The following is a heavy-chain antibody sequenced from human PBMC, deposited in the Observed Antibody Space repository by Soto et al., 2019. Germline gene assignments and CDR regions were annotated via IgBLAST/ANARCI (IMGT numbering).Heavy chain of an antibody. CDR2: ISSSSSYI. CDR1: GFTFSSYS. V-gene: IGHV3-21*01. D-gene: IGHD2-2*01. CDR3: ARDPGYCSSTSCYPDAFDI. J-gene: IGHJ3*02. Sequence: GGSLRLSCAASGFTFSSYSMNWVRQAPGKGLEWVSSISSSSSYIYYADSVKGRFTISRDNAKNSLYLQMNSLRAEDTAVYYCARDPGYCSSTSCYPDAFDIWGQGTMVTVSS.